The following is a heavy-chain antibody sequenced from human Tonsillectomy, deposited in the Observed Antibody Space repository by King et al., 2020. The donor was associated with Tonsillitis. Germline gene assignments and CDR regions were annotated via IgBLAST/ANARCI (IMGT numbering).Heavy chain of an antibody. V-gene: IGHV4-34*01. CDR3: ARGSLTIFGVVPHY. CDR1: GGSFSTYY. CDR2: INHSGST. Sequence: VQLQQWGAGLLKPSETLSLTCAVYGGSFSTYYWSWIRQPPGKGLEWIGEINHSGSTNYNPSLKSRVTISVDTSKNQFSLKVSSVTAADTALYYCARGSLTIFGVVPHYWGQGTLVTVSS. J-gene: IGHJ4*02. D-gene: IGHD3-3*01.